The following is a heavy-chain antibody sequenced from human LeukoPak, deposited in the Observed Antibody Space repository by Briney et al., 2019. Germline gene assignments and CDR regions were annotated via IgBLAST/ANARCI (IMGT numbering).Heavy chain of an antibody. V-gene: IGHV4-34*01. Sequence: SETLSLTCAVYGGSFSGYYWSWIRQPPGKGLEWIGEINHSGSTNYNPSLKSRVTISVDTSKNQFSLKLSSVTAADTAVYYCARSMYSSSWRVLNWFDPWGQGTLVTVSS. CDR1: GGSFSGYY. CDR2: INHSGST. D-gene: IGHD6-6*01. J-gene: IGHJ5*02. CDR3: ARSMYSSSWRVLNWFDP.